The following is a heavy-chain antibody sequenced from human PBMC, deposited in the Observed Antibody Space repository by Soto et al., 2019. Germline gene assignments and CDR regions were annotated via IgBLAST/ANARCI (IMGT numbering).Heavy chain of an antibody. CDR2: VSGSGGSTK. V-gene: IGHV3-23*01. D-gene: IGHD3-22*01. CDR3: ARDQLFYNDISGRTLNAFDV. J-gene: IGHJ3*01. Sequence: GGSLRLSCAASGFTFSSYAMSWVRQAPGKGLEWVSGVSGSGGSTKYYADSVKGRFTISRDNAKNSLYLQMNSLRAEDTAVYYCARDQLFYNDISGRTLNAFDVRGQGTMVTV. CDR1: GFTFSSYA.